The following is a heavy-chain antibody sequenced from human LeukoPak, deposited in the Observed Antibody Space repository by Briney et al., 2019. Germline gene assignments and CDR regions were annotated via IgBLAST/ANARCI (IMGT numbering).Heavy chain of an antibody. D-gene: IGHD1-26*01. CDR2: IYGSGVSI. Sequence: GGSLRLSCVASGFTFKNYVMNWVRPAPGKGLEWLGTIYGSGVSISYADSVKGRFTISRDNSNTTLYLHMNSLRAEDTAMYYCANDLGWELPAKAYWGQGILVTVSS. CDR1: GFTFKNYV. CDR3: ANDLGWELPAKAY. V-gene: IGHV3-23*01. J-gene: IGHJ4*02.